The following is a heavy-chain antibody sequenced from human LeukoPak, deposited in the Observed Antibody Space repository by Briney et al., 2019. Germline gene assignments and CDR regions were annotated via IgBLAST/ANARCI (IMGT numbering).Heavy chain of an antibody. CDR2: IYYSGST. CDR1: GGSISSSSYY. D-gene: IGHD4-17*01. CDR3: ATYGVYLFDY. J-gene: IGHJ4*02. Sequence: SETLSLTCTVSGGSISSSSYYWGWIRQPPGKGLEWIGSIYYSGSTYYNPSLKSRVTISVDTSKNQFSLKLSSVTAADTAVYYCATYGVYLFDYWGQGTLVTVSS. V-gene: IGHV4-39*01.